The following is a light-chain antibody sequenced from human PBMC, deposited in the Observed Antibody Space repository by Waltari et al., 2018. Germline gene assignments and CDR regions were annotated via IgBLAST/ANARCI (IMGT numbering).Light chain of an antibody. Sequence: DIVMTQSPDSLSVSLGERATINCKSSQSVLYSTNKKNYLAWYQQKPGQSPKLLIYWASTRESGVPDRFSGSGSETDFTLTISSLQAEDVAGYYCQQYYSTLSWTFGQGTKVEI. V-gene: IGKV4-1*01. J-gene: IGKJ1*01. CDR1: QSVLYSTNKKNY. CDR2: WAS. CDR3: QQYYSTLSWT.